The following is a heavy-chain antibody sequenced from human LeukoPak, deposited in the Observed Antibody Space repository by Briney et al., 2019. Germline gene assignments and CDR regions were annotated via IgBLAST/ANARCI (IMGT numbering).Heavy chain of an antibody. J-gene: IGHJ4*02. D-gene: IGHD1-1*01. Sequence: SGTLSLTCTASGGSMSSYYWMWLRQPPGKGLEWIGSISYNGKTNHNPSLKSRVTISVDTSKNQFSLKLSSVTAADTAVYYCTRVGPSLHWNPDYWGQGTLVTVSS. CDR3: TRVGPSLHWNPDY. CDR1: GGSMSSYY. CDR2: ISYNGKT. V-gene: IGHV4-59*01.